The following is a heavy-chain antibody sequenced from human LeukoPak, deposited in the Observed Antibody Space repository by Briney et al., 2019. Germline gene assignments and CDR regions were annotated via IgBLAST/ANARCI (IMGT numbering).Heavy chain of an antibody. Sequence: GGSLRLSRAASGFTFDDYGMSWVRQAPGKGLEWVSGINLNGGSTGYADSVKGRFTISRDNAKNSLYLQMNSLRAEDTALYHCARHQGGSYYVYFQHWGQGTLVTVSS. V-gene: IGHV3-20*01. CDR1: GFTFDDYG. CDR3: ARHQGGSYYVYFQH. J-gene: IGHJ1*01. D-gene: IGHD1-26*01. CDR2: INLNGGST.